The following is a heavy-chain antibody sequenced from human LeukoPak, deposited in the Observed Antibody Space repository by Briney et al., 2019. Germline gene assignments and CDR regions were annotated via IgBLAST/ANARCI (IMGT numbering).Heavy chain of an antibody. V-gene: IGHV5-51*01. CDR1: GYSFTSYW. CDR2: IYPGYSDT. D-gene: IGHD1-26*01. Sequence: GXXLKISCKGSGYSFTSYWIGWVRQLPGKGLEGMGIIYPGYSDTRYSPSFQGQVTISADKSISTAYLQWSSPKASDTAMYYCARHEVGALCDYWGQGTLVTVSS. J-gene: IGHJ4*02. CDR3: ARHEVGALCDY.